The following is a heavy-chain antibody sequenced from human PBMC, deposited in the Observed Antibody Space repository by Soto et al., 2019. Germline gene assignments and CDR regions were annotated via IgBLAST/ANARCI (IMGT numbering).Heavy chain of an antibody. V-gene: IGHV4-31*03. CDR3: GRGVRQSGYSSSLVFDY. Sequence: QVQLRESGPGLVKPSQTLSLTCTVSGGSINSGGYYWNWIRQHPGKGLEWIGYMYYSGSTYYNPFLRSRVNLSADTSENHFSLKLSSVDAADTGGYFCGRGVRQSGYSSSLVFDYLGQGTPVNVSS. CDR1: GGSINSGGYY. D-gene: IGHD6-13*01. J-gene: IGHJ4*02. CDR2: MYYSGST.